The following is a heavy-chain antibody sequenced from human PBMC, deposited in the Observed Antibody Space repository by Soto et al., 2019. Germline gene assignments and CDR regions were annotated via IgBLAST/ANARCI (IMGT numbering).Heavy chain of an antibody. CDR2: VSIGGST. J-gene: IGHJ4*02. CDR1: GFTFSSYA. V-gene: IGHV3-23*01. Sequence: AGGSLRLSCAASGFTFSSYAMGWVRQGPGKGLEWVAVVSIGGSTHYADSVRGRFTISRDNSKNTLSLQMNSLTAEDTAVYFCAKRSGAGGHFDYWGQGALVTVSS. D-gene: IGHD2-15*01. CDR3: AKRSGAGGHFDY.